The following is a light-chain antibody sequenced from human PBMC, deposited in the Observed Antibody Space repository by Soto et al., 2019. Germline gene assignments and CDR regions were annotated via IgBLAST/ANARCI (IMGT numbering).Light chain of an antibody. CDR2: GNS. Sequence: QSVLTQPPSVSGAPGQRVTISCTGSSSNIGAGYDVHWYQHLPGTAPKLLIFGNSNRPSGVPDRFSGSKSGTSPSLAITGLQAEDEADYYCQSYDSSRSGYVFGGGTKLTVL. J-gene: IGLJ1*01. CDR1: SSNIGAGYD. CDR3: QSYDSSRSGYV. V-gene: IGLV1-40*01.